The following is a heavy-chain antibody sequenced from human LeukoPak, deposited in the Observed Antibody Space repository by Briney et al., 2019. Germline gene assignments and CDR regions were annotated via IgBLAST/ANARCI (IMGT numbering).Heavy chain of an antibody. CDR1: GFTFSSYS. CDR2: ISSSSSYI. J-gene: IGHJ4*02. CDR3: ARVMDYYDSSGYRDY. V-gene: IGHV3-21*01. Sequence: GGSLRLSCAASGFTFSSYSMNWVRQAPGKGLEWVSSISSSSSYIYYADSVKGRFTISRDNAKNSLYLQMNSLRAEDTAVYYCARVMDYYDSSGYRDYWGQGTLVTVSS. D-gene: IGHD3-22*01.